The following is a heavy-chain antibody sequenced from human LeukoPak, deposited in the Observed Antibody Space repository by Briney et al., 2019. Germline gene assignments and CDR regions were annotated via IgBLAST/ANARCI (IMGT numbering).Heavy chain of an antibody. Sequence: GGSLRLSCAASGFNFNNYWMTWVRQAPGKGLEWVANIRQDGTEKYYVDSVKGRFTISRDNAKNSLYLQMNSLRAEDTAVYYCARDSTGYGYEEWSWGQGTLVTVSS. V-gene: IGHV3-7*01. D-gene: IGHD5-18*01. CDR1: GFNFNNYW. CDR2: IRQDGTEK. J-gene: IGHJ5*02. CDR3: ARDSTGYGYEEWS.